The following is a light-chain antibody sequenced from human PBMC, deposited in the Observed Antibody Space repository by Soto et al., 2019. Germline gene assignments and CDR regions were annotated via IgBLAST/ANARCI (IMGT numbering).Light chain of an antibody. V-gene: IGLV2-14*01. CDR1: SSDVGGYNY. Sequence: ALTQPASVSGSPGQSLTISCTGTSSDVGGYNYVSWYQQHPGKAPKLMIYDVSNRPSGVSNRFSGSKSGNTASLTISGLQAEDEADYYCSSYTSSSTYVFGTGTKVTVL. CDR3: SSYTSSSTYV. J-gene: IGLJ1*01. CDR2: DVS.